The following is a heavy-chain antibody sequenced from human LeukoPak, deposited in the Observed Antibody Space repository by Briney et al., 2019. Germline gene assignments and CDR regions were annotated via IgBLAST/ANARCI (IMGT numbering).Heavy chain of an antibody. CDR2: FYYSGSP. V-gene: IGHV4-39*01. CDR3: ASGIRYSRAEWYFNL. J-gene: IGHJ2*01. CDR1: GGSITRSSTY. D-gene: IGHD3-9*01. Sequence: SETLSLTCAVSGGSITRSSTYWGWVRQPPGKGLEWVGNFYYSGSPYYNPSLKSRVTISVDTTKNQFSLKLTSVTAADTAVYYCASGIRYSRAEWYFNLWGRGTLSLSPQ.